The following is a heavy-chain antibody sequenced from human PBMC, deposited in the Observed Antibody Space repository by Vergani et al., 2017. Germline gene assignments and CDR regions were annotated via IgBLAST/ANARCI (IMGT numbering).Heavy chain of an antibody. CDR3: AKDFSITMIVVDPLNWYFDL. J-gene: IGHJ2*01. CDR2: ISGSGGST. Sequence: EVQLLESGGGLVQPGGSLRLSCAASGFTFSSYAMSWVRQAPGKGLEWVSAISGSGGSTYYADSVKGRFTISRDNSKNTLYLQMNSLRAEDPAVYYCAKDFSITMIVVDPLNWYFDLWGRGTLVTVSS. V-gene: IGHV3-23*01. CDR1: GFTFSSYA. D-gene: IGHD3-22*01.